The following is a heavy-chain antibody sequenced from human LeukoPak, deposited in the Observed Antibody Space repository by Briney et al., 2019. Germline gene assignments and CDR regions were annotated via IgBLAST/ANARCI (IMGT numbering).Heavy chain of an antibody. CDR1: VSYISSRSYY. J-gene: IGHJ4*02. D-gene: IGHD2-2*01. CDR3: AKHGCSSNICHFDY. V-gene: IGHV4-39*01. Sequence: PSVTLFLISTVTVSYISSRSYYWGWFRQPPAKGLKLIGGTFYIGSTSYNPSLKIRVAVSVDTSKNQFSLKLTSLTAADTAVYYCAKHGCSSNICHFDYWGQGTLVTVSS. CDR2: TFYIGST.